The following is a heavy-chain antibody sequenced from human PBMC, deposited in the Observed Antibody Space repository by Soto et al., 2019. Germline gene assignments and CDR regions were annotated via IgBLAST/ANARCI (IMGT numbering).Heavy chain of an antibody. Sequence: QIQLVQSGAEVKKPGASVRVSCETSGYTFVSYGSSWVRQAPGQGLEWMGWISPYNGNTNYAEKFKDRVTLTTDTSTDTAFLDLRSLTSDDTAIYFCARDQYYFDSSGYYDFWGQGTLVTVSS. CDR1: GYTFVSYG. V-gene: IGHV1-18*04. D-gene: IGHD3-22*01. J-gene: IGHJ4*02. CDR2: ISPYNGNT. CDR3: ARDQYYFDSSGYYDF.